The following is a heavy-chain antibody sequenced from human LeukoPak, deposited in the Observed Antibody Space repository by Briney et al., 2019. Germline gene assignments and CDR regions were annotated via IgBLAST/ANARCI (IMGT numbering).Heavy chain of an antibody. Sequence: SGGSLRLSCVGSGFTLRDYHMGWVRQAPGMGLEWVGRTRSKVRKYATEYAASVKGRFTISRDESENSVFLHLSSLTVEDTALYYCARDGAEGDDSAFDVWGQGTMVTVSS. CDR2: TRSKVRKYAT. CDR3: ARDGAEGDDSAFDV. D-gene: IGHD3-22*01. CDR1: GFTLRDYH. V-gene: IGHV3-72*01. J-gene: IGHJ3*01.